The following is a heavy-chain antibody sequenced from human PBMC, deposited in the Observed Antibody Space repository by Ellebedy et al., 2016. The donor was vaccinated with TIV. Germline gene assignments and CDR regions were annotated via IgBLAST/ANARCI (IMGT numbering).Heavy chain of an antibody. D-gene: IGHD5-18*01. Sequence: GESLKISCAASGFTVSFNYMSWVRQAPGKGLEWVSGLYNDDRIYYADSVKGRFTISGDTSRKTLYLHMNNLRVEDTAVYYCATTQMGYSYGEFKNWGQGTLVTVSS. CDR3: ATTQMGYSYGEFKN. CDR2: LYNDDRI. CDR1: GFTVSFNY. J-gene: IGHJ4*02. V-gene: IGHV3-66*01.